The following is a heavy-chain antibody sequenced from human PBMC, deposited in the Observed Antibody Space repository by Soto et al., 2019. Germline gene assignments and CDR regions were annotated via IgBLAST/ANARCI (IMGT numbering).Heavy chain of an antibody. Sequence: PGGSQRLSSAASGGTFSSYGMHWVRQAPGKGLEWVAVIWYDGSNKYYADSVKGRFTISRDNSKNTLYLQMNSLRAEDTAVYYCARVGIAVAGRVHYYGMDVWGQGTTVTVSS. CDR2: IWYDGSNK. D-gene: IGHD6-19*01. J-gene: IGHJ6*02. V-gene: IGHV3-33*01. CDR1: GGTFSSYG. CDR3: ARVGIAVAGRVHYYGMDV.